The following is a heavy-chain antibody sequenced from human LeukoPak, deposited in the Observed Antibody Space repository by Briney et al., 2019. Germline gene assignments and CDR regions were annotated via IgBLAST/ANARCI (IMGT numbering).Heavy chain of an antibody. Sequence: GGSLRLSCTASGFTFGDYAMSWFRQAPGKGLEWVGFIRSKAYGGTTEYAASVKGRFTISRDDSKSIAYLQMNSLKTEDTAVYYCTREGVKAREYGSGKPNDYWGQGTLVTVSS. V-gene: IGHV3-49*03. CDR1: GFTFGDYA. J-gene: IGHJ4*02. CDR2: IRSKAYGGTT. CDR3: TREGVKAREYGSGKPNDY. D-gene: IGHD3-10*01.